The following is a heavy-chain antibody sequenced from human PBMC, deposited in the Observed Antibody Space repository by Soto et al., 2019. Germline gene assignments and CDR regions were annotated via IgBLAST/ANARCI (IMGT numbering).Heavy chain of an antibody. CDR1: GGTFSSYP. J-gene: IGHJ4*02. Sequence: QVQLVQSGAEVKKPGSSVKVSCKASGGTFSSYPISWVRQAPGQGLEWMGRIIPILDITDYAQRFQGRVTITADKSTSTAYMELSSLSSDGTAVYYCARPTSTGTTSGYYFDYWGQGTLVTVSS. V-gene: IGHV1-69*02. CDR2: IIPILDIT. D-gene: IGHD1-7*01. CDR3: ARPTSTGTTSGYYFDY.